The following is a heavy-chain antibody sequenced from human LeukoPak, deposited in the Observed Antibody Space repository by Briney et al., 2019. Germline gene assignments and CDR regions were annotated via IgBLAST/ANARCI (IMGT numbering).Heavy chain of an antibody. Sequence: KPSETLSLTCTVSGGSISSYYWSWIRQPPGKGLEWIGYIYYSGSTNYNPSLKSRVTISVDTSKNQFSLKLSSVTAADTAVYYCAKDTSYSSSWYNYWGQGTLVTVPS. CDR2: IYYSGST. CDR3: AKDTSYSSSWYNY. J-gene: IGHJ4*02. V-gene: IGHV4-59*01. D-gene: IGHD6-13*01. CDR1: GGSISSYY.